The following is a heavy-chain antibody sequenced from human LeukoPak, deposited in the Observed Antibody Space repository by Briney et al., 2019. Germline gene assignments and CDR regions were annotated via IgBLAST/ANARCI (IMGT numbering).Heavy chain of an antibody. Sequence: GGSLRLSCAASGFTFSTYWMSWVRQAPGKGLEWVANIKQDGSEKYYVDSVKGRFTISRDNAKNSLYLQMNSLRAEDTAVYYCARVEDSSGYYRPFDYWGQGTLVTVSS. J-gene: IGHJ4*02. CDR2: IKQDGSEK. CDR3: ARVEDSSGYYRPFDY. V-gene: IGHV3-7*01. D-gene: IGHD3-22*01. CDR1: GFTFSTYW.